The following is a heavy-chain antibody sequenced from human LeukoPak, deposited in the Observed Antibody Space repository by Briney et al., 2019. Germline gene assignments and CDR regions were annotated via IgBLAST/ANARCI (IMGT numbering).Heavy chain of an antibody. V-gene: IGHV4-38-2*01. CDR2: IYHSGSS. CDR1: GYSISSGYY. D-gene: IGHD2-2*01. Sequence: SETLSLTCAVSGYSISSGYYWGWIRQPPGKGLEWIGTIYHSGSSSYNPSLKSRVTISVDTSKNQFSLKLSSVTAADTAVYYCARVGYCSSTSCYDGAFDIWGQGTMVTVSP. J-gene: IGHJ3*02. CDR3: ARVGYCSSTSCYDGAFDI.